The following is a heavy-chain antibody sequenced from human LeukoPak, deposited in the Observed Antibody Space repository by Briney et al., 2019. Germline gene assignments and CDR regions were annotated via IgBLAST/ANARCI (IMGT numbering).Heavy chain of an antibody. CDR3: ASLWPYQLSAFDI. CDR1: GGSFSGYY. CDR2: INHSGST. J-gene: IGHJ3*02. V-gene: IGHV4-34*01. D-gene: IGHD2-2*01. Sequence: SEALSLTCAVYGGSFSGYYWSWIRQPPGKGLEWIGEINHSGSTNYNPCLKSRVTISVDTSKNQFSLKLSSVTAADTAVYYCASLWPYQLSAFDIWGQGTLVTVSS.